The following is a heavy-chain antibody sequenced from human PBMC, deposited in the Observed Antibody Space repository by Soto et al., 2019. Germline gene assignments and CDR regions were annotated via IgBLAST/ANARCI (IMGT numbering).Heavy chain of an antibody. J-gene: IGHJ5*02. D-gene: IGHD3-22*01. CDR3: AKLRDYYDSSGYENWFDP. Sequence: SVKVSCKASGGPFISYAIIWVRQAPGQGLEWMGGIIPIFGTANYAQKFQGRVTITADESTSTAYMELSSLRSEDTAVYYCAKLRDYYDSSGYENWFDPWGQGTLVTVSS. V-gene: IGHV1-69*01. CDR2: IIPIFGTA. CDR1: GGPFISYA.